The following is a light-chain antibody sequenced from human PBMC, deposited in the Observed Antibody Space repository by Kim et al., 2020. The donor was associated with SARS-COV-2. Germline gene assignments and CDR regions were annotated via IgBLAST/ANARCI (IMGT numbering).Light chain of an antibody. CDR3: QQSYRTSIS. Sequence: DIQMTQSPSSLSASVGDRVTITCRASQSITNHLNWYQQKSGRAPKLLISDASSLQSGVPSRFSGTGSGTDFTLTISSLQPEDFATYYCQQSYRTSISFCQGTRLEIK. CDR1: QSITNH. J-gene: IGKJ5*01. CDR2: DAS. V-gene: IGKV1-39*01.